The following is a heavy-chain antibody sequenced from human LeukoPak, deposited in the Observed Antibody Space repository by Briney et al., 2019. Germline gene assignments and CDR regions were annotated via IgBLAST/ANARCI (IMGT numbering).Heavy chain of an antibody. CDR1: GDSISTSTYY. Sequence: PSETLSLTCTVSGDSISTSTYYWGWIRQSPGKGLEWIGSIHYSGNTYSSPSLKSRVTISVDTSKSQFSLKVRSVTAADTAVYYCARQWNYWGQGTLVTVSS. CDR2: IHYSGNT. V-gene: IGHV4-39*01. J-gene: IGHJ4*02. CDR3: ARQWNY.